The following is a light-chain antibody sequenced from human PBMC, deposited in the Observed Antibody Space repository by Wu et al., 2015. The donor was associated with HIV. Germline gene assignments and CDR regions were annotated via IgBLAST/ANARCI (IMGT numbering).Light chain of an antibody. V-gene: IGKV1-NL1*01. J-gene: IGKJ4*01. CDR3: QQYYSTPLT. Sequence: DIQMTQSPSSLSASVGDRVTITCRASQGISKSLAWYQQKPGKAPKLLLYATSRLESGVPSRFSSSGSVTDYTLTISSLQPEDFVTYYCQQYYSTPLTFGGGTKVEIK. CDR2: ATS. CDR1: QGISKS.